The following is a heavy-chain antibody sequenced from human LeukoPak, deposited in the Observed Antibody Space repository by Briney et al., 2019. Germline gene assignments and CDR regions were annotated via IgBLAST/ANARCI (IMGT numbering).Heavy chain of an antibody. D-gene: IGHD3/OR15-3a*01. V-gene: IGHV3-74*01. CDR1: GFTFSTYW. J-gene: IGHJ4*02. CDR2: IKSDGSDT. Sequence: GGSLRLSCAASGFTFSTYWMHWVRQAPGEGLVWVSRIKSDGSDTSYADSVKGRFTISRDNAKYTLYLQMNSLRAEDTAVYYCARGFWTGVEYWGQGALVTVSS. CDR3: ARGFWTGVEY.